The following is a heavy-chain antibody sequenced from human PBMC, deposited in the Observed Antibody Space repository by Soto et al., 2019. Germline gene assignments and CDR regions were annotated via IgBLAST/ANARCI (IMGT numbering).Heavy chain of an antibody. CDR1: GGSISTYY. CDR2: IYYSGST. D-gene: IGHD1-7*01. Sequence: PSETLSLTCTVSGGSISTYYWSWIRQPPGKGLEWIGYIYYSGSTNYNPSLKSRVTISVDTSKNQFSLKLSSVTAADTAVYYCAGSITGTTLHYWGQGTLVTVSS. CDR3: AGSITGTTLHY. J-gene: IGHJ4*02. V-gene: IGHV4-59*12.